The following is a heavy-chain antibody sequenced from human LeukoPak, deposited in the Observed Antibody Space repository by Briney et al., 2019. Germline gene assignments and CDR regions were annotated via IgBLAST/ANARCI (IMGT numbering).Heavy chain of an antibody. CDR1: GGSISSYY. CDR3: ARGRDSVWGSYRPHYYMDV. CDR2: IYYSGST. Sequence: SETLSLTCTVSGGSISSYYWSWIRQPPGKGLEWIGYIYYSGSTNYNPSLKSRVTISVDTSKNQFSLKLTSVTAADTAVYYCARGRDSVWGSYRPHYYMDVWGKGTTVTVSS. J-gene: IGHJ6*03. V-gene: IGHV4-59*12. D-gene: IGHD3-16*02.